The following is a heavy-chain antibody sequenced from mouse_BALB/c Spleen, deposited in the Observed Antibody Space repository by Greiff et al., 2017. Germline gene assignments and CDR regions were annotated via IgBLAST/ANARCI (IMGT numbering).Heavy chain of an antibody. CDR1: GFTFSSYT. J-gene: IGHJ3*01. D-gene: IGHD2-3*01. CDR2: ISNGGGST. CDR3: ARQRGFYDGYSPFAY. Sequence: EVMLVESGGGLVQPGGSLKLSCAASGFTFSSYTMSWVRQTPEKRLEWVAYISNGGGSTYYPDTVKGRFTISRDNAKNTLYLQMSSLKSEDTAMYYCARQRGFYDGYSPFAYWGQGTLVTVSA. V-gene: IGHV5-12-2*01.